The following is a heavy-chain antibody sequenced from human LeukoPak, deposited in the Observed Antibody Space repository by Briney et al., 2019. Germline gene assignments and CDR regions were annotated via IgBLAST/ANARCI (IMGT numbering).Heavy chain of an antibody. Sequence: SVKVSCEASGGTFSSYAISWVRQAPGQGLEWMGGIIPIFGTANYAQKFQGRVTITADESTSTAYMELSSLRSEDTAVYYCAREVRTMVRGGPRFDYWGQGTLVTVSS. CDR3: AREVRTMVRGGPRFDY. J-gene: IGHJ4*02. V-gene: IGHV1-69*13. CDR2: IIPIFGTA. CDR1: GGTFSSYA. D-gene: IGHD3-10*01.